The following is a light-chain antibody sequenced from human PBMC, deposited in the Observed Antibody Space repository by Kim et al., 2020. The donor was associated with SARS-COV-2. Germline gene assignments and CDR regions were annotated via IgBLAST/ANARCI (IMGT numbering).Light chain of an antibody. CDR2: WAS. Sequence: DIVMTQSLDSLAVSLGERATINCKSSQSVLYSSNNKNYLAWYQQKPGQPPKLLIYWASTRESGVPDRFSGSGSGTDFTLTISSLQAEDVALYYCQQYYSTPFTFGPGTKVDIK. V-gene: IGKV4-1*01. J-gene: IGKJ3*01. CDR3: QQYYSTPFT. CDR1: QSVLYSSNNKNY.